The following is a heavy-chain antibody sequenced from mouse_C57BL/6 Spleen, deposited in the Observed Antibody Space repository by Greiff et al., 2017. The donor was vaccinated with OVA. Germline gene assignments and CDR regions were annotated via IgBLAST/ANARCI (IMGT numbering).Heavy chain of an antibody. D-gene: IGHD1-2*01. CDR2: ISDGGSYT. CDR1: GFTFSSYA. CDR3: AREGTTAYFDY. J-gene: IGHJ2*01. V-gene: IGHV5-4*01. Sequence: EVQLVESGGGLVKPGGSLKLSCAASGFTFSSYAMSWVRQTPEKRLEWVATISDGGSYTYYPDNVKGRFTISRDNAKNNLYLQMSHLKSEDTAMYYCAREGTTAYFDYWGKGTTLTVSS.